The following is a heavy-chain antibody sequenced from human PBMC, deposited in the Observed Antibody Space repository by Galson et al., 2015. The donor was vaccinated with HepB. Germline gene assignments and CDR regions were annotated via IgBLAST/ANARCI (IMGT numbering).Heavy chain of an antibody. V-gene: IGHV3-30*03. CDR3: ARFEFGIFDY. Sequence: FLRLSCAASGFTFSSYGMHWVRQAPGKGLEWVAVISYDGSNKYYADSVKGRFTISRDNSKNTLYLQMNSLRAEDTAVYYCARFEFGIFDYWGQGTLVTVSS. J-gene: IGHJ4*02. D-gene: IGHD3-16*01. CDR1: GFTFSSYG. CDR2: ISYDGSNK.